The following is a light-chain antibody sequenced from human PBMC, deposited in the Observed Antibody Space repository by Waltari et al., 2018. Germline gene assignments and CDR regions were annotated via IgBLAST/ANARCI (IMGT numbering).Light chain of an antibody. Sequence: QSALTQPASVSGSPGQSITISCTGTSSDVGGYNYVAWYQQHPGKAPKYIIYDVTQRPSGVSNRFSASKSGNTASLTISGHQAEDEADYYCSSYTSSSTLLFGGGTKVTVL. CDR1: SSDVGGYNY. CDR2: DVT. CDR3: SSYTSSSTLL. J-gene: IGLJ2*01. V-gene: IGLV2-14*03.